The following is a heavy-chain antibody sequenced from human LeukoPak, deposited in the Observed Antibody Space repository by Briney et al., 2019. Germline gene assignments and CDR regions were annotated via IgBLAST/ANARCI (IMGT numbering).Heavy chain of an antibody. J-gene: IGHJ4*02. D-gene: IGHD6-19*01. CDR1: GFTFSSYA. CDR2: ICGRGGRT. CDR3: AKESAAGYNSGWYVPAYKRFFL. Sequence: TGGSLRLSCAASGFTFSSYAMSWVRQAPGKGLECGSAICGRGGRTYYADSVKGRFTISRDNAKNPLTLQINNPRAGDAPAYYCAKESAAGYNSGWYVPAYKRFFLWGEKTLVTVSS. V-gene: IGHV3-23*01.